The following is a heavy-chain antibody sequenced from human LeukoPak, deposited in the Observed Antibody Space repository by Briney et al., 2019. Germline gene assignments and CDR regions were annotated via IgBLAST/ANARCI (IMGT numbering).Heavy chain of an antibody. D-gene: IGHD1-1*01. V-gene: IGHV4-4*07. J-gene: IGHJ4*02. CDR3: ARGWKQLVY. CDR1: GDSISRYY. CDR2: VFASVTT. Sequence: SETLSVTCSVSGDSISRYYWNWIRQPAGKGLEWIGRVFASVTTNYKPSLTSRVSISADKSKNQVSLRLSSVTAADTAIYYCARGWKQLVYWGQGALVTVS.